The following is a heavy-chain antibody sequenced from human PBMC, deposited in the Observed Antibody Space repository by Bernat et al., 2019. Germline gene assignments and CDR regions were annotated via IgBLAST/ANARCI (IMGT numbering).Heavy chain of an antibody. J-gene: IGHJ6*02. CDR2: IKQDGSAK. CDR1: GFTFSSYW. Sequence: EVNLVESGGGLVQPGGSLRLSCAASGFTFSSYWMNWVRQAPGKGLAWVANIKQDGSAKYYVDSVKDRFTIASDNAKNSLYLQRTSLRAEDTAVYYCARTKGVSGDCVRGYYCYGLDVWGQGTTVTVSS. D-gene: IGHD2-21*02. V-gene: IGHV3-7*03. CDR3: ARTKGVSGDCVRGYYCYGLDV.